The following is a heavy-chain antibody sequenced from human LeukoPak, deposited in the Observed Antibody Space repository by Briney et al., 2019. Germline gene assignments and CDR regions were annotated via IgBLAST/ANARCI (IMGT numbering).Heavy chain of an antibody. D-gene: IGHD6-19*01. V-gene: IGHV3-23*01. CDR1: GFTFSSYA. J-gene: IGHJ4*02. Sequence: GGSLRLSCAASGFTFSSYAMSWVRQAPGKGLEWVSAISGSGGSTYYADSVKGRFTSSRDNSKNTLYLQMNSLRAEDTAVYYCARVGRIAVAGLFDYWGQGTLVTVSS. CDR2: ISGSGGST. CDR3: ARVGRIAVAGLFDY.